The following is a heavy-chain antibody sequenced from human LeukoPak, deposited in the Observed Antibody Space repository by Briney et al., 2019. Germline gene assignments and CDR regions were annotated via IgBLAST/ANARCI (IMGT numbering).Heavy chain of an antibody. V-gene: IGHV3-23*01. Sequence: GGSLRLSCAASGFTFSSYAMSWVRQAPGKGLEWVSAISGSGGSTHYADSVKGRFTISRDNSKNTLYLQVNSLRAEDTVVYYCARGCGGDCYSADYWGQGTLVTVSS. CDR2: ISGSGGST. CDR3: ARGCGGDCYSADY. J-gene: IGHJ4*02. CDR1: GFTFSSYA. D-gene: IGHD2-21*01.